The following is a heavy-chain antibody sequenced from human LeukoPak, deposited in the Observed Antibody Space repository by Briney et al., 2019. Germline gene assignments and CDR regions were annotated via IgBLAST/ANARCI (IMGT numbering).Heavy chain of an antibody. D-gene: IGHD6-13*01. V-gene: IGHV5-10-1*01. Sequence: GESLRISFQGSGYSFTSHWISWVRQMPGKGLEWVGRIAPSDSYTNYSPSFQGHVTISADKSINTAYLQWSSLKASDNAMYYCAGHLRAYSSSWYFDYWGQGTLVTVSS. CDR3: AGHLRAYSSSWYFDY. J-gene: IGHJ4*02. CDR1: GYSFTSHW. CDR2: IAPSDSYT.